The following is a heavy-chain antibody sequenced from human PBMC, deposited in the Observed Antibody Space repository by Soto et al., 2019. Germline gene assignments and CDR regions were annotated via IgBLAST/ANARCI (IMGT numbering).Heavy chain of an antibody. CDR2: ISSSGSTI. V-gene: IGHV3-11*01. CDR3: ARGEYSSAGWYFDL. D-gene: IGHD6-19*01. J-gene: IGHJ2*01. CDR1: GFTFSDNY. Sequence: QVQLVESGGGLAKPGGSLRLSCAASGFTFSDNYMSWIRQAPGKGLEWVSYISSSGSTIYYADSVKYRFTISRDNAENSLYLQMNSLRAEDTAVYCCARGEYSSAGWYFDLWGRGTLVTVSS.